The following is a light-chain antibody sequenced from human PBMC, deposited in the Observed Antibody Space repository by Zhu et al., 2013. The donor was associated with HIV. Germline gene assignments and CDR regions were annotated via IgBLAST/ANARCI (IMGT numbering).Light chain of an antibody. CDR3: QQYGSSSLT. CDR2: GAS. CDR1: QSVASN. J-gene: IGKJ4*01. V-gene: IGKV3-15*01. Sequence: EIVMTQSPATLSVSPGERATLSCRTGQSVASNLAWYQQKPGQTPSLLIYGASTRATGVPARFSGSGSGTEFTLTISSLQAEDFAVYYCQQYGSSSLTFGGGTKGGDQT.